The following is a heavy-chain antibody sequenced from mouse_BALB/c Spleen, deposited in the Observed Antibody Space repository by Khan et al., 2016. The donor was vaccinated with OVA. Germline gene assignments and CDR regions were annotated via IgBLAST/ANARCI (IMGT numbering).Heavy chain of an antibody. V-gene: IGHV9-3-1*01. CDR1: GFTFTNYG. J-gene: IGHJ4*01. D-gene: IGHD1-1*01. Sequence: QIQLVQSGPELKKPGETVKISCEASGFTFTNYGMNWVKQAPGRGLKWMGWINTYTGEPTYADDFKGRFVFSLETSASTAYLQINNLKNEDTATDLCARAPYFSYVMGYWGQGTSVTVSS. CDR3: ARAPYFSYVMGY. CDR2: INTYTGEP.